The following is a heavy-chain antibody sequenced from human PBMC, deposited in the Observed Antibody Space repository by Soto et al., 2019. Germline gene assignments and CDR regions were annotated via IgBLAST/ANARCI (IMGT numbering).Heavy chain of an antibody. CDR2: ISGSGGST. Sequence: GGSLRLSCAASVLTFSSYAMSWVRQAPGKGLEWVSAISGSGGSTYYADSVKGRFTISRDNSKNTLYLQMNSLRAEDTAVYYCAKDLDYSNYFDYWGQGTLVTVSS. CDR1: VLTFSSYA. CDR3: AKDLDYSNYFDY. D-gene: IGHD4-4*01. J-gene: IGHJ4*02. V-gene: IGHV3-23*01.